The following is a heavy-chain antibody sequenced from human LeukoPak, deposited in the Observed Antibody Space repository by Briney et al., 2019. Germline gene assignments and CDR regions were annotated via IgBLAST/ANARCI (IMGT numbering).Heavy chain of an antibody. J-gene: IGHJ4*02. CDR3: AKDISVLRIAVAGRAFDY. Sequence: PGRSLRLSCAASGFTFDDYAMHWVRQAPGKGLEWVSGISWNSGSIGYADSVKGRFTISRDNAKNSPYLQMNSLRAEDTALYYCAKDISVLRIAVAGRAFDYWGQGTLVTVSS. D-gene: IGHD6-19*01. CDR1: GFTFDDYA. CDR2: ISWNSGSI. V-gene: IGHV3-9*01.